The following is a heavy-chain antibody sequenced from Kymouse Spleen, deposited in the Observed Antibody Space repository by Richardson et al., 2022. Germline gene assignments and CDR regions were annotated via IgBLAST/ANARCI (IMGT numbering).Heavy chain of an antibody. J-gene: IGHJ5*02. Sequence: QVQLQQWGAGLLKPSETLSLTCAVYGGSFSGYYWSWIRQPPGKGLEWIGEINHSGSTNYNPSLKSRVTISVDTSKNQFSLKLSSVTAADTAVYYCARRATMVRGVIRDWFDPWGQGTLVTVSS. CDR3: ARRATMVRGVIRDWFDP. D-gene: IGHD3-10*01. V-gene: IGHV4-34*01. CDR2: INHSGST. CDR1: GGSFSGYY.